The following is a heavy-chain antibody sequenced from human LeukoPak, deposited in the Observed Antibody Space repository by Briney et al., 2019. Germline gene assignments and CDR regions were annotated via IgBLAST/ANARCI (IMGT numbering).Heavy chain of an antibody. CDR2: ISGSGGST. J-gene: IGHJ4*02. D-gene: IGHD5-18*01. V-gene: IGHV3-23*01. CDR1: GFTFNNYV. CDR3: AKRGLPQLYYAFDY. Sequence: GGSLRLSCSASGFTFNNYVMSWVRQAPGKGLEWVSSISGSGGSTNYADSVKGRFTLSRDNSKNTLYLQMNGLGAGDTAVYFCAKRGLPQLYYAFDYWGQGTLVAVSS.